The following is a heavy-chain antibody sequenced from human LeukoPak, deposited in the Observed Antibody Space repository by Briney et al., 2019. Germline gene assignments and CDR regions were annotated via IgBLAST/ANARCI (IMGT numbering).Heavy chain of an antibody. Sequence: ASVKVSCRASGYTFSSYGISWVRQAPGQGLEWMGWISADNGNTNYVQKFQGRVTMTTDTSTSTAYMELRSLRSDDTAVYYCARALYHTFDYWGQGTLVTVSS. D-gene: IGHD2-2*01. CDR3: ARALYHTFDY. CDR1: GYTFSSYG. V-gene: IGHV1-18*01. J-gene: IGHJ4*02. CDR2: ISADNGNT.